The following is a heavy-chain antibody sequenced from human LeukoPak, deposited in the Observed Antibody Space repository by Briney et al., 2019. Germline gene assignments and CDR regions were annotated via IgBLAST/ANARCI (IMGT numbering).Heavy chain of an antibody. V-gene: IGHV3-7*01. CDR3: TKVRDYDGYFDY. D-gene: IGHD3-22*01. CDR2: INQDGSEN. CDR1: GFTFTNYW. J-gene: IGHJ4*02. Sequence: GGSLTLSCAASGFTFTNYWLSWVRQPPRKGLEWVANINQDGSENFYVDSATGRCTISRDNTKNTIYLQMYSLRAQDTAVYYCTKVRDYDGYFDYWGQGTLVTVSS.